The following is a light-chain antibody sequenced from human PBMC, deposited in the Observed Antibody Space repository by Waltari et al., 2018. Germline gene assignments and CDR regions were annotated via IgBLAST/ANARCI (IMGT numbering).Light chain of an antibody. CDR2: WAS. CDR3: QHYYTTPHT. V-gene: IGKV4-1*01. J-gene: IGKJ2*01. CDR1: QSILYSSNNNNY. Sequence: DIVMTQSPDSLAVSLGERATINCKSSQSILYSSNNNNYLAWYQQKPGQPPKLLIYWASTRESGVPDRFSGSGSGTDFTLTISSLRAEDVAVYYCQHYYTTPHTFGQGTKLEIK.